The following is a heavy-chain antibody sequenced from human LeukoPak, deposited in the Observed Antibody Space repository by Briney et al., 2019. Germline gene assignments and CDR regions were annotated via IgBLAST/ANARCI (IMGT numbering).Heavy chain of an antibody. J-gene: IGHJ5*02. V-gene: IGHV4-59*12. CDR1: GGSISSYY. CDR3: ARDSELRWFGELGNWFDP. Sequence: SETLSLTCTVSGGSISSYYWSWIRQPPGKGLEWIGYIYYSGSTNYNPSLKSRVTISVDTSKNQFSLKLSSVTAADTAVYYCARDSELRWFGELGNWFDPWGQGTLVTVSS. CDR2: IYYSGST. D-gene: IGHD3-10*01.